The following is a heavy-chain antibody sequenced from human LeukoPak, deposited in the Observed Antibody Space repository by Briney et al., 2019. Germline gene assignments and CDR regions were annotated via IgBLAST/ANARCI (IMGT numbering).Heavy chain of an antibody. CDR2: TSSSSSYI. J-gene: IGHJ4*02. Sequence: PGGSLRLSCAASGFTFSSYSMNWVRQAPGKGLEWVSSTSSSSSYIYYADSVKGRFTISRDNAKNSLYLQMNSLRAEDTAVYYCAREYSSGWYGGYFDYWGQGTLVTVSS. CDR3: AREYSSGWYGGYFDY. V-gene: IGHV3-21*01. CDR1: GFTFSSYS. D-gene: IGHD6-19*01.